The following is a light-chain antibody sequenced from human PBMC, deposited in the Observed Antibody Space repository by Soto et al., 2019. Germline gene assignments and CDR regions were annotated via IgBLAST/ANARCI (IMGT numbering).Light chain of an antibody. CDR2: SAS. Sequence: DLQMTQSPSSVSASVGDRVTITCRASQGIASWLAWYQQKPGNAPNLLIYSASGLQGGVTSRFSGSGSGTDFTLTISSLQPEDFATYYCQQAHSFPYTFGQGTKLEIK. V-gene: IGKV1-12*01. J-gene: IGKJ2*01. CDR1: QGIASW. CDR3: QQAHSFPYT.